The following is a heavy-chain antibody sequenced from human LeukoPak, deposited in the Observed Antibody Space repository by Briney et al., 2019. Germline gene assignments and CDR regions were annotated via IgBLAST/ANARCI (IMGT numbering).Heavy chain of an antibody. CDR3: VKAVAVAGHYFDY. D-gene: IGHD6-19*01. CDR1: GFTFSSYA. Sequence: PGGSLRLSCSASGFTFSSYAMHWVRQAPGKGLEYVSAISSNGGSTYYADSVKGRFTISRDNSKNTLYLQMSSLRAEDTAVYYCVKAVAVAGHYFDYWGQGTLVTVSS. V-gene: IGHV3-64D*06. J-gene: IGHJ4*02. CDR2: ISSNGGST.